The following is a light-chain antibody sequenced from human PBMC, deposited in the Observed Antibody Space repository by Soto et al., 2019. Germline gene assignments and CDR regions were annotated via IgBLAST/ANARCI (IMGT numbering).Light chain of an antibody. CDR3: YSAADNNWV. Sequence: SSELTQPSSVSVSPGQTARITCSGDVLAKKYARWFQQKPGQAPVLVIYKDSERPSGIPERFSGSRSGTTVTLTISGAQVEDEADYYCYSAADNNWVFGGGTKLTVL. CDR1: VLAKKY. J-gene: IGLJ3*02. CDR2: KDS. V-gene: IGLV3-27*01.